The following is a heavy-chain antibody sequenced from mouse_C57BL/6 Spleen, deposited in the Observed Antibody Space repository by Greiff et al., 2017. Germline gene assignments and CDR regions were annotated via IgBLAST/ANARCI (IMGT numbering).Heavy chain of an antibody. Sequence: QVQLQQSGPGLVAPSHSLSITCTVSGFSLTSYAISWVRQPPGKGLEWLGVIWPGGGTNSNSALKSRLRSNENKTKSKVFLTMYRQLTDDTARYYCVRGLSRGYAMDYWGQGTSVTVSS. CDR3: VRGLSRGYAMDY. J-gene: IGHJ4*01. CDR1: GFSLTSYA. V-gene: IGHV2-9-1*01. D-gene: IGHD1-1*02. CDR2: IWPGGGT.